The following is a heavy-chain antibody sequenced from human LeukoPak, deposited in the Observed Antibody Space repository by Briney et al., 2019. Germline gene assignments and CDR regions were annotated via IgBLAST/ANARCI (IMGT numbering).Heavy chain of an antibody. CDR2: IRYDGSNK. CDR3: ARPAVAGLRAGGYDY. Sequence: GGSLRLSCAASGFTFSSYGMHWVRQAPGKGLEWVAFIRYDGSNKYYADSVKGRFTISRDNAKNTLYLQMNSLRVEDTAVYYCARPAVAGLRAGGYDYWGQGTLVTVSS. CDR1: GFTFSSYG. D-gene: IGHD6-19*01. V-gene: IGHV3-30*02. J-gene: IGHJ4*02.